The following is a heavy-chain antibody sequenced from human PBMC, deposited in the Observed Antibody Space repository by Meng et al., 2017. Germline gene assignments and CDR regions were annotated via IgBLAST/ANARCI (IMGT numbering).Heavy chain of an antibody. Sequence: QVQLVESGGGVVQPGRSLRLSCAASGFTFSSYGMHWVRQAPGKGLEWVAVIWYDGSNKYYADSVKGRFTISRDNSKNTLYLQMNSLRAEDTAVYYCARGYDSSGYYYPNPDYFDYWGQGTLVTVSS. CDR1: GFTFSSYG. J-gene: IGHJ4*02. CDR2: IWYDGSNK. V-gene: IGHV3-33*01. D-gene: IGHD3-22*01. CDR3: ARGYDSSGYYYPNPDYFDY.